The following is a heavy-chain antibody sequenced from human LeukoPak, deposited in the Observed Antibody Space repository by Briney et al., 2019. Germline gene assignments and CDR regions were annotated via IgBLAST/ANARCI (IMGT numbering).Heavy chain of an antibody. J-gene: IGHJ4*02. D-gene: IGHD1-26*01. Sequence: GGSLRLSCAASGFTFSSYSTNWVRQAPGKGLEWVSHITASGTAMFYADSVKGRFTISRDNAKNSLYLQMNSLRDEDTAVYYCASSGSYRFDYWGQGTLVTVSS. CDR3: ASSGSYRFDY. V-gene: IGHV3-48*02. CDR2: ITASGTAM. CDR1: GFTFSSYS.